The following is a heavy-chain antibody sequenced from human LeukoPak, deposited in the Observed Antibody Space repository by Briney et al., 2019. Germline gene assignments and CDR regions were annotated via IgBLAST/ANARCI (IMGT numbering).Heavy chain of an antibody. CDR2: ISGSGGST. CDR3: AKIPYSSGWVQNWFDP. J-gene: IGHJ5*02. Sequence: GGSLRLSCAASGFTFGTYAMSWVRQAPGKGLEWISAISGSGGSTYYADSVKGRFTISRGNSKNTLYLQMNSLRAEDTAVYYCAKIPYSSGWVQNWFDPWGQGTLVTVSS. D-gene: IGHD6-19*01. CDR1: GFTFGTYA. V-gene: IGHV3-23*01.